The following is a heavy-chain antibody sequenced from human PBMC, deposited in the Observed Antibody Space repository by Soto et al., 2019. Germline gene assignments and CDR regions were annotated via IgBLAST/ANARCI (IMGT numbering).Heavy chain of an antibody. CDR2: INAGNGNT. CDR3: ARGRQRSTYYYYGMDV. CDR1: GYTFTSYA. Sequence: ASVKVSCKASGYTFTSYAMHWVRQAPGQRLEWMGWINAGNGNTKYSQKFQGRVTITRETSASTAYMELSSLRSEDTAVYYCARGRQRSTYYYYGMDVWGQGTTVTVSS. J-gene: IGHJ6*02. D-gene: IGHD6-25*01. V-gene: IGHV1-3*01.